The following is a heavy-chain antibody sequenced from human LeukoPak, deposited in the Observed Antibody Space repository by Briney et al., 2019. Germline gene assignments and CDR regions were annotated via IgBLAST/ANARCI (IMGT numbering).Heavy chain of an antibody. D-gene: IGHD5-12*01. CDR1: GYTFTSYG. J-gene: IGHJ6*02. V-gene: IGHV1-18*01. CDR3: ARYGTYEYYYGMDV. CDR2: ISAYNGNT. Sequence: ASVKVSCKASGYTFTSYGISWVRQAPGQGLEWMGWISAYNGNTNYAQKLQGKVTMTTDTSTSTAYMELRSLRSDDTAVYYCARYGTYEYYYGMDVWGQGTTVTVSS.